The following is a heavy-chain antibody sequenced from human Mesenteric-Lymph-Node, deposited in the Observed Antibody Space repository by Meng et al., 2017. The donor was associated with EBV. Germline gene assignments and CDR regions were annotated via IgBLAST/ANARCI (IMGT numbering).Heavy chain of an antibody. CDR1: GYTFTGYY. J-gene: IGHJ5*02. CDR2: INPNTGGT. CDR3: ARGRYELIWGLFDP. Sequence: QVQFVQSGAEVKKPGASVKVSCKASGYTFTGYYIHWVRQAPGQGLEWMGWINPNTGGTKYAQKFQGWVTLTRDTSISTAYMELSRLRSDDTAVYYCARGRYELIWGLFDPWGQGTLVTVSS. V-gene: IGHV1-2*04. D-gene: IGHD1-1*01.